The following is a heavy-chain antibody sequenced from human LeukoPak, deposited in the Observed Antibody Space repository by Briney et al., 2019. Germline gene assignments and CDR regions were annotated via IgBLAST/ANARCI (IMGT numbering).Heavy chain of an antibody. CDR1: GYTFTGYY. J-gene: IGHJ6*03. CDR3: ARSAVFYMDV. Sequence: ASVKVSCKASGYTFTGYYMHWVRQAPGQGLEWMGWINPNSGGTNYAQKFQGRVTMTRDTPISTAYMEVSSLRSDDTAVYYCARSAVFYMDVWGKGTTVTVSS. CDR2: INPNSGGT. V-gene: IGHV1-2*02. D-gene: IGHD6-19*01.